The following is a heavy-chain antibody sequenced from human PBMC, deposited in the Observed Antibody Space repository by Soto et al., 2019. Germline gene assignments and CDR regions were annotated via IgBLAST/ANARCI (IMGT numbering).Heavy chain of an antibody. Sequence: QVQLQESGPGLVKPSQTLSLTCTVSGRSISSGDFYWSWIRQDPGKGLEWIGYISYNGNTYYNPSLKSRVTISVDTSKNQVSLKMTSVTAADTAVYYCVRDGPYGSGSYRTFDPWGQGTLVTVSS. J-gene: IGHJ5*02. V-gene: IGHV4-31*03. CDR3: VRDGPYGSGSYRTFDP. CDR2: ISYNGNT. CDR1: GRSISSGDFY. D-gene: IGHD3-10*01.